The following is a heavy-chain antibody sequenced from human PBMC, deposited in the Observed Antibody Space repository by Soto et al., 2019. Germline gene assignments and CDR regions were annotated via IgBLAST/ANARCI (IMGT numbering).Heavy chain of an antibody. Sequence: QLQLQESGPGLVKPSETLSLTCTVSGGSISSSSYYWGWIRQPPGKGLEWIGSICYSGSTYYNPSLKSRVTISVDTSKNQFSLKLSSVTAADTAVYYCARHRVGATCLDYWGQGTLVTVSS. V-gene: IGHV4-39*01. CDR2: ICYSGST. J-gene: IGHJ4*02. CDR3: ARHRVGATCLDY. CDR1: GGSISSSSYY. D-gene: IGHD1-26*01.